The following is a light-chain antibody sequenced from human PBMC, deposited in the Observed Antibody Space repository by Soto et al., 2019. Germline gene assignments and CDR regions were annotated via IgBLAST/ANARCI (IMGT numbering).Light chain of an antibody. J-gene: IGLJ2*01. CDR3: QSYYSSRSGSV. V-gene: IGLV1-40*01. Sequence: QSVLTQPPSVSGAPGQRVTISCTGSSSNIGGGYYVHWYQQLPGTAPKLLIYGNSNRPSGVPDRFSGSKSGTSASLAITGLQAEDDADYYCQSYYSSRSGSVFGGGTKLTVL. CDR1: SSNIGGGYY. CDR2: GNS.